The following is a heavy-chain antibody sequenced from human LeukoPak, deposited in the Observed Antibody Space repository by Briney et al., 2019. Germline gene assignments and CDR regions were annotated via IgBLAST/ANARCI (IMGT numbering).Heavy chain of an antibody. J-gene: IGHJ4*02. CDR1: GGSFSGYY. D-gene: IGHD3-22*01. Sequence: KPSETLSLTCAVYGGSFSGYYWSWIRQPPGKGLEWIGEINHSGSTNYNPSLKSRVTISVDTSKTQFSLKLSSVTAADTAVYYCARDTYYYDSSGYHQFDYWGQGTLVTVSS. CDR2: INHSGST. V-gene: IGHV4-34*01. CDR3: ARDTYYYDSSGYHQFDY.